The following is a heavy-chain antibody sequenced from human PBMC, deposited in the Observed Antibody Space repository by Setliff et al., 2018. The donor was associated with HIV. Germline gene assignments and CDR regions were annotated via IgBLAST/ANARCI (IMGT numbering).Heavy chain of an antibody. CDR2: IHFSGST. J-gene: IGHJ4*02. V-gene: IGHV4-39*01. D-gene: IGHD3-3*01. Sequence: TCTVSGDSFSGTSYYWGWIRQPPGKGLEWIGSIHFSGSTWYTQSLKSRVTIWVDTSKNQFSLKVNSVTAADTAVYYCVRPSLGIGGGSIFHNWGQGTLVTVSS. CDR3: VRPSLGIGGGSIFHN. CDR1: GDSFSGTSYY.